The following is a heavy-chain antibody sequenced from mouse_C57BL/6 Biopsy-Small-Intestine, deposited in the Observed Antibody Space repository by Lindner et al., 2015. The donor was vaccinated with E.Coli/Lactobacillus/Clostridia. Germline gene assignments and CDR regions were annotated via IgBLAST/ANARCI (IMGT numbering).Heavy chain of an antibody. CDR1: GYTFSTYS. J-gene: IGHJ4*01. Sequence: SVKVSCKASGYTFSTYSLNWVRQAPGQGLEWMGWITPYNGDTNYAQKSQGRVTMTTDTSTSTAYMEVRSLRSDDTAVYYCARVRRGTRAYFCDSWGQGTLVTVSS. CDR2: ITPYNGDT. D-gene: IGHD3-3*01. CDR3: ARVRRGTRAYFCDS. V-gene: IGHV1-79*01.